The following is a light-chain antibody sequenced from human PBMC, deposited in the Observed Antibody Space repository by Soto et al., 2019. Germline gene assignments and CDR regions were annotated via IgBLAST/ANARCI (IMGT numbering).Light chain of an antibody. CDR1: RSDIGYYNF. J-gene: IGLJ2*01. Sequence: QSVLTQPASVSGSPGQSITISCTGTRSDIGYYNFVSWYQQHPGKAPKLMIYEVSNRPSGVSNRFSGSKSGNTASLTISGLQDEDDADYYCSSYTASSTLIFGGGTKLTVL. CDR2: EVS. V-gene: IGLV2-14*01. CDR3: SSYTASSTLI.